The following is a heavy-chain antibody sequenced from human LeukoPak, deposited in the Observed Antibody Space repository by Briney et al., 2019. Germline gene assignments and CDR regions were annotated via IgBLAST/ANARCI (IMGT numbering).Heavy chain of an antibody. V-gene: IGHV4-4*07. J-gene: IGHJ4*02. CDR1: GCSISSYY. Sequence: AETLSLTCTVSGCSISSYYWSWVRQPAGKGLEWIGRIYTSGSTNYNASLKSRVSMSVDTTKNQFPLMLSSLTAADTAVVYFARDSSGSYREFVYWGQGTLVTVSS. CDR2: IYTSGST. CDR3: ARDSSGSYREFVY. D-gene: IGHD1-26*01.